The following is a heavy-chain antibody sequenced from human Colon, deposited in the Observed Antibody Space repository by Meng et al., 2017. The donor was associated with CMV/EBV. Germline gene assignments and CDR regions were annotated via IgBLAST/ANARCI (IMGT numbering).Heavy chain of an antibody. V-gene: IGHV1-18*01. CDR1: GYIFTTCG. CDR3: VRSLNDASGQFRDY. CDR2: ISPYTGHT. J-gene: IGHJ4*02. D-gene: IGHD3-3*01. Sequence: ASVQVSCKASGYIFTTCGITWVRQAPGQGREGMGWISPYTGHTNSAPKFQGRITLTTDKSTSTAYMDLRSLTSDDTAGYYCVRSLNDASGQFRDYWGQGTLVTVSS.